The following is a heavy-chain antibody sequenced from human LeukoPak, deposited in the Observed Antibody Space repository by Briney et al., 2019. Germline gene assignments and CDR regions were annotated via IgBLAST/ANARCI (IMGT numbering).Heavy chain of an antibody. D-gene: IGHD5-12*01. CDR2: IKNDGSEK. CDR1: GFPFSTYW. CDR3: TRDSGLTGYDLLDY. V-gene: IGHV3-7*01. Sequence: GGSLRLSCAASGFPFSTYWITWVRQAPGKGLEWVANIKNDGSEKNYVDSVKGQFTISRDNAENSLFLQMNSLRVEDTAIYYCTRDSGLTGYDLLDYWGQGTLVTVSS. J-gene: IGHJ4*02.